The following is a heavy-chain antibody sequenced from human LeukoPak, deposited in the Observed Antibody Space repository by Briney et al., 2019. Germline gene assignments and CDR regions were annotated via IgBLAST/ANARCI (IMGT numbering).Heavy chain of an antibody. V-gene: IGHV4-34*01. CDR2: INHSVST. D-gene: IGHD5-18*01. CDR3: ARGKRGYSYGYKAADYYYYYMDV. Sequence: SETLSLTCAVHGGSFTGSYWSWIRQPPGKGLEWIGEINHSVSTNNNPSLKSRVTISVDTSKNQFSLKLSSVTAADTAVYYCARGKRGYSYGYKAADYYYYYMDVWGKGTTVTVSS. CDR1: GGSFTGSY. J-gene: IGHJ6*03.